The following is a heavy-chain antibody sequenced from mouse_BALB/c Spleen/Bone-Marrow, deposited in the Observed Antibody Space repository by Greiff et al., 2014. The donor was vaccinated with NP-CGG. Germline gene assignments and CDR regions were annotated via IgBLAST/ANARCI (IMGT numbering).Heavy chain of an antibody. D-gene: IGHD2-13*01. Sequence: QVQLKESGAELMKPGASVKISCKATGYTFNSYWINWVKQRPGHGLEWIGEILPGGGSTNYNEKFKGKATFTADTSSNTAYMQRSSLTSEDSAVYYCARTYYADAWFVYWGQGTLVTVSA. CDR2: ILPGGGST. J-gene: IGHJ3*01. V-gene: IGHV1-9*01. CDR1: GYTFNSYW. CDR3: ARTYYADAWFVY.